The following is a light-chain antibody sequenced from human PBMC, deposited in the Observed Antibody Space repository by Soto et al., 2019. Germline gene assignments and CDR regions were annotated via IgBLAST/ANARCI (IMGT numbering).Light chain of an antibody. Sequence: IVLTQSPATLSLSPGERATLSCRASQSVSSYLAWYQQKPGQAPRLLIYDASNRATGIPARFSGSGSGTDFTLTISSLEPEDFAVYYCQQRSNWPWTFGKGTKVDI. CDR1: QSVSSY. J-gene: IGKJ1*01. CDR3: QQRSNWPWT. V-gene: IGKV3-11*01. CDR2: DAS.